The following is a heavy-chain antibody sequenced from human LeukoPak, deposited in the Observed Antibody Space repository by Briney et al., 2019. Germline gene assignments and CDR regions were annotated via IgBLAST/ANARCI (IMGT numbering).Heavy chain of an antibody. CDR2: ISWNSGSI. CDR1: GFTFDDYA. D-gene: IGHD4-11*01. J-gene: IGHJ5*02. CDR3: AKGTYSSLTVWFDP. Sequence: GGSLRLSCAASGFTFDDYAMHWVRQAPGKGLEWVSGISWNSGSIGYADSVKGRFSISRDNPKNSLYLQMNSLRAEDTALYYCAKGTYSSLTVWFDPWGQGTLVTVSS. V-gene: IGHV3-9*01.